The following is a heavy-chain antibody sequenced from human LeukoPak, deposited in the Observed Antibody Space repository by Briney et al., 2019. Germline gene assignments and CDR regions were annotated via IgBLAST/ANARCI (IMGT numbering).Heavy chain of an antibody. CDR2: ISGSGGST. CDR1: GFTFSSYA. Sequence: GGSLRLSCAASGFTFSSYAMSWVRQAPGKGLEWVSAISGSGGSTYYADSVKGRFTISRDNSKNTLYLQMNSLRAEDTAVYYCAKDQGFGELLALYFDYWGQGTWSPSPQ. J-gene: IGHJ4*02. V-gene: IGHV3-23*01. D-gene: IGHD3-10*01. CDR3: AKDQGFGELLALYFDY.